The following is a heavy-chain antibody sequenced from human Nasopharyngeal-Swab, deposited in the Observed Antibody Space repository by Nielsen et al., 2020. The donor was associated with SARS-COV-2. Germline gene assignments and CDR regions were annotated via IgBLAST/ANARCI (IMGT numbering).Heavy chain of an antibody. V-gene: IGHV4-31*03. J-gene: IGHJ6*02. D-gene: IGHD7-27*01. Sequence: SATLSLTCTVSGGSISSGGYYWSWIRQHPGKGLEWIGYIYYSGSTYYNPSLKSRVTISVDTSKNQFSLKLSSVTAADTAMYYCARGMTDWGGYYYYGMDVWGQGTTVTVSS. CDR3: ARGMTDWGGYYYYGMDV. CDR2: IYYSGST. CDR1: GGSISSGGYY.